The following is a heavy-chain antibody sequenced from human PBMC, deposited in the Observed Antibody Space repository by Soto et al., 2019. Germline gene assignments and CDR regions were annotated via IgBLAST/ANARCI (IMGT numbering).Heavy chain of an antibody. CDR3: ARESSSSSGYFDY. V-gene: IGHV3-23*01. CDR1: GFTFSSYA. CDR2: ISGSAGST. Sequence: EVQLLESGGGLVQPGGSLRLSCAASGFTFSSYAMNWVRQAPGKGLEWVSAISGSAGSTYYSDSVKGRFTVSRDNSKNTLYLQMNSLRAEDTAVYYCARESSSSSGYFDYWGQGTLVTVSS. D-gene: IGHD6-6*01. J-gene: IGHJ4*02.